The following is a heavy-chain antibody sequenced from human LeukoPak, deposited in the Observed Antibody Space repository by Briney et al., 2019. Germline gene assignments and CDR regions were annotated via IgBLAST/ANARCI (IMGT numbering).Heavy chain of an antibody. Sequence: GGPLRLSCAASGFTFSSYEMNWVRQAPGKGLEWVSYISSSGSTIYYADSVKGRFTISRDNAKNSLYLQMNSLRAEDTAVYYCARDAGGPLDYWGQGTLVTVSS. V-gene: IGHV3-48*03. CDR3: ARDAGGPLDY. CDR1: GFTFSSYE. CDR2: ISSSGSTI. J-gene: IGHJ4*02. D-gene: IGHD4-23*01.